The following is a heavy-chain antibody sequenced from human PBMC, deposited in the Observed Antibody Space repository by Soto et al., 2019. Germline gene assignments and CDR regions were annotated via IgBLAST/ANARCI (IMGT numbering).Heavy chain of an antibody. Sequence: GGSLRLSCETSGFTIIGCSVNWVRQALGKGLEWLAYITIRTGNIVYADSVRGRFTISADNAENSVFLQMNSLRDEDTAVYFCVRDRDLDRDMVHADLWGQGT. CDR1: GFTIIGCS. J-gene: IGHJ4*01. CDR3: VRDRDLDRDMVHADL. CDR2: ITIRTGNI. V-gene: IGHV3-48*02. D-gene: IGHD5-18*01.